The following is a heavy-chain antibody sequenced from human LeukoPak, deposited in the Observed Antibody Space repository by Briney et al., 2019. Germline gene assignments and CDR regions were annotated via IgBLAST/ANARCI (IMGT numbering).Heavy chain of an antibody. J-gene: IGHJ4*02. CDR3: ARGEEHGSGTVHFDY. D-gene: IGHD3-10*01. V-gene: IGHV4-4*02. Sequence: SETLSLTCAVSGASICSSHWRSWVRPPPRKGLAWIGEIYHGGSTNCNPSLKGRVTISVDRSNNQFSLRLTSVTAADTAVYYCARGEEHGSGTVHFDYWGQGTLVTVSS. CDR1: GASICSSHW. CDR2: IYHGGST.